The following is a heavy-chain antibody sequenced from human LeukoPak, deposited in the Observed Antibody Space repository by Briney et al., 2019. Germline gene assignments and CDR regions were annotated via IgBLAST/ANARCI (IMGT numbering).Heavy chain of an antibody. CDR3: ARDGVLRFLEWLSNDAFDI. CDR2: IIAYNGNT. Sequence: ASVKVSCKASGYTFTSYGISWVRQAPGQGLEWMVWIIAYNGNTNYAQKLQGRVTMTTDTSTSTAYMELRSLRSDDTAVYYCARDGVLRFLEWLSNDAFDIWGQGTMVTVSS. V-gene: IGHV1-18*01. J-gene: IGHJ3*02. D-gene: IGHD3-3*01. CDR1: GYTFTSYG.